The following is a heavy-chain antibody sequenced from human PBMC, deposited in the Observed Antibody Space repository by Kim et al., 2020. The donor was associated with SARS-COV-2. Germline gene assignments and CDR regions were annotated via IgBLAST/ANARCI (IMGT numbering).Heavy chain of an antibody. V-gene: IGHV3-21*01. D-gene: IGHD4-4*01. CDR1: GFTFSSYS. J-gene: IGHJ4*02. Sequence: GGSLRLSCAASGFTFSSYSMNWVRQAPGKGLEWVSSISSSSSYIYYADSVKGRFTISRDNAKNSLYLQMNSLRAEDTAVYYCARDLPTVTRDYFDYWGQGTLVTVSS. CDR2: ISSSSSYI. CDR3: ARDLPTVTRDYFDY.